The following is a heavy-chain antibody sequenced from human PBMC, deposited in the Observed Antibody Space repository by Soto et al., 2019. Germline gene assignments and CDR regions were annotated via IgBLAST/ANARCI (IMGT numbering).Heavy chain of an antibody. D-gene: IGHD2-21*01. V-gene: IGHV4-34*12. CDR1: GGSFSDYF. CDR3: AAFSGAKFGGGNSGGQDDS. J-gene: IGHJ4*02. CDR2: ILHSGSA. Sequence: SETLSLTCGVSGGSFSDYFWSWIRQPPGKGLEWIVAILHSGSASYSPSLKSRVTMSLDTSKNQLSLNLSSVTAADTAVYYCAAFSGAKFGGGNSGGQDDSWGQGTLVTVSS.